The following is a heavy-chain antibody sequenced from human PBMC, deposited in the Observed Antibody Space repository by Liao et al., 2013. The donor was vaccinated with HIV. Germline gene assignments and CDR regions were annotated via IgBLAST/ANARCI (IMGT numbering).Heavy chain of an antibody. J-gene: IGHJ4*02. V-gene: IGHV4-61*09. D-gene: IGHD6-19*01. CDR3: ARDRGGWLVPVFDY. CDR2: VFASGTT. CDR1: DGSISSGTYY. Sequence: QVQMEESGPGVVKPSQTLSLTCTVSDGSISSGTYYWTWIRQPAGQGLQWIGHVFASGTTAYNPSLPRVESPSQLTPPTTTSPSRLRSLTAADTAVYYCARDRGGWLVPVFDYWAGRPGRRLL.